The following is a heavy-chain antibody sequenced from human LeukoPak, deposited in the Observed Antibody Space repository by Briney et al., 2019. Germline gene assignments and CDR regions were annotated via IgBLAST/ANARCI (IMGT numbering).Heavy chain of an antibody. D-gene: IGHD3-22*01. Sequence: PGGSLRLSCAASGFTFSSYAMSWVRQAPGKGLEWVSYISSSGSTIYYADSVKGRFTISRDNAKNSLYLQMNSLRAEDTAVYYCARDQAYYYDSSGDFDYWGQGTLVTVSS. CDR2: ISSSGSTI. J-gene: IGHJ4*02. CDR3: ARDQAYYYDSSGDFDY. CDR1: GFTFSSYA. V-gene: IGHV3-48*04.